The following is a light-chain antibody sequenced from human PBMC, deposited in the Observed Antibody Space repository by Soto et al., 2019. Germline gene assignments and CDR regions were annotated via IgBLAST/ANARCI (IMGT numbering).Light chain of an antibody. J-gene: IGKJ1*01. CDR2: GAS. CDR3: QQYATSPPRT. V-gene: IGKV3-20*01. CDR1: QSVSNNF. Sequence: EIVLTQSPGTLSLSLGERATLSCRAIQSVSNNFLAWYQQKPGQAPRLLIYGASSRATGIPDRSSGSGSGTDFTLTISRLETEDFGVYYCQQYATSPPRTFGQGTKVDI.